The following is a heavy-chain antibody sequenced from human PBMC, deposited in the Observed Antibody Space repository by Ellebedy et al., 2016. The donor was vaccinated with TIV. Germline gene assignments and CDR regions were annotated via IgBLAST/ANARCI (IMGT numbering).Heavy chain of an antibody. CDR2: IKGKGNNYAT. Sequence: PGGSLRLSCAASGFTFSDSTMPWVRQASGKGLEWVGRIKGKGNNYATAYAALVKGRFTISRDDSKNTAYLQMNSLKTEDTAVYYCTSGYSYAYPHWGPGTLVTVSS. CDR3: TSGYSYAYPH. CDR1: GFTFSDST. V-gene: IGHV3-73*01. D-gene: IGHD5-18*01. J-gene: IGHJ4*02.